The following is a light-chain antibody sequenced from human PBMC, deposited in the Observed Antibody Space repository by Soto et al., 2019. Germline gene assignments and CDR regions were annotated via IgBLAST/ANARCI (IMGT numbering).Light chain of an antibody. CDR3: QQRSNWLT. CDR1: QSVASNS. J-gene: IGKJ4*01. Sequence: ETVLTQSPGTLSLSPGETATLSCRASQSVASNSLAWYQQKPGQAPRLLVYGASGRATDIPDRFSGRGSGTDFTLTISSLEPEDFAVYYCQQRSNWLTFGGGTKVEIK. CDR2: GAS. V-gene: IGKV3D-20*02.